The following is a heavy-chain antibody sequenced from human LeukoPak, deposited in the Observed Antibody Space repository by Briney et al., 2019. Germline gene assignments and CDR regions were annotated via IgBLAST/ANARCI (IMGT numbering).Heavy chain of an antibody. Sequence: ASVKVSCKASGYTFTDYYIHWVRQALGQGLEWMGWINSNSGGTKYAQKFQGRATMTRDTTINTAYMELRRLSSDDTAVYYCASEIGLPRTLDYWGQGTLVTVSS. D-gene: IGHD2-21*01. CDR3: ASEIGLPRTLDY. CDR2: INSNSGGT. CDR1: GYTFTDYY. J-gene: IGHJ4*02. V-gene: IGHV1-2*02.